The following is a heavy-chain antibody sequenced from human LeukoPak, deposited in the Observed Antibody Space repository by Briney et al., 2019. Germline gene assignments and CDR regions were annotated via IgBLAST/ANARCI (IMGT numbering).Heavy chain of an antibody. V-gene: IGHV3-48*01. J-gene: IGHJ6*03. CDR1: AFTFRSYG. CDR3: ARGMYNRNYCGGDCYSSYYYYYMDV. D-gene: IGHD2-21*02. Sequence: GGSLRLSCAASAFTFRSYGMHWVRQAPGKGLEWVSYTSSSSSTIYYADSVKGRFTISRDNAKNSLYLQMNSLRAEDTAVYYCARGMYNRNYCGGDCYSSYYYYYMDVWGKGTTVTVSS. CDR2: TSSSSSTI.